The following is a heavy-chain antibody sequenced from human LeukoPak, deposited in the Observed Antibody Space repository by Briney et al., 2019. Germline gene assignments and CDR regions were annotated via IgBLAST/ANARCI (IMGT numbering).Heavy chain of an antibody. CDR3: AKDSCSSTSCYVEY. CDR2: ISGDGGST. J-gene: IGHJ4*02. Sequence: GGTLTLSCAASGFTFDDYAMHWARQAPGKGLEWVSLISGDGGSTYYADSVKGRFTVSRDNSKNSLYVQMNSLRTEDTALYYCAKDSCSSTSCYVEYWGQGTLVTVSS. V-gene: IGHV3-43*02. D-gene: IGHD2-2*01. CDR1: GFTFDDYA.